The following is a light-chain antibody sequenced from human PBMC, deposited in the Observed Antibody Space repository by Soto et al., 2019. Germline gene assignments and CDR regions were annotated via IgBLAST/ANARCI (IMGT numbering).Light chain of an antibody. J-gene: IGKJ1*01. V-gene: IGKV3-20*01. CDR3: QQFGSLPWT. CDR2: GAS. Sequence: EIVLTQSPGTLSLSPGERATLSCRASQSVKSSFLVWYQQRPGQAPRPLVYGASSGATGIPDRFSGSGSGTDFTLTISRLEPEDFAVYYCQQFGSLPWTLGQGTKVDIK. CDR1: QSVKSSF.